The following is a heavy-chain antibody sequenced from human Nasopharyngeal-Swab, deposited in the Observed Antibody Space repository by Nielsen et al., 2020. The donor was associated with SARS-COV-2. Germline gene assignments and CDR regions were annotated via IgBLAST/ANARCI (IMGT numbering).Heavy chain of an antibody. J-gene: IGHJ5*02. CDR1: GFTFSSYD. Sequence: GALKISCAASGFTFSSYDMHWVRQATGKGLEWVSAIGTAGDTYYPGSVKGRFTISRENAKNSLYLQMNSLRAGDTAVYYCARARPDIVVVPAALLFDPWGQGTLVTVSS. CDR2: IGTAGDT. D-gene: IGHD2-2*01. V-gene: IGHV3-13*04. CDR3: ARARPDIVVVPAALLFDP.